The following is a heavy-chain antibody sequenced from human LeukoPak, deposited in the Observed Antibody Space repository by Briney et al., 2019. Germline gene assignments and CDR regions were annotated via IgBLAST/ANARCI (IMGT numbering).Heavy chain of an antibody. CDR2: IYTSGST. J-gene: IGHJ6*02. V-gene: IGHV4-4*07. D-gene: IGHD3-10*01. CDR1: GGSLSSYY. Sequence: KPSETLSLTCTVSGGSLSSYYWSWIRPPAGKGLEWIGRIYTSGSTNYNPSLKSRVTMSVDTSKNQFSLKLSSVTAADTAVYYCARSPYGYYGSGGYYYYGMDVWGQGTTVTVSS. CDR3: ARSPYGYYGSGGYYYYGMDV.